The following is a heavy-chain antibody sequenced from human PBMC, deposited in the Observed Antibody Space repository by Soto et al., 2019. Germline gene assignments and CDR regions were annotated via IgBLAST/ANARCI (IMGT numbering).Heavy chain of an antibody. D-gene: IGHD6-13*01. V-gene: IGHV1-69*01. CDR1: GDLFHNYA. J-gene: IGHJ4*02. CDR3: AASTSVAAAGYFKF. Sequence: QVQLVQSGAEVKAPGSSVKVSCKATGDLFHNYAFNWVRQAPGQGLEWMGRISPLFSTTNYAQKFQGSVTIGADELTTIVYLVVSNLESEDTAMYYCAASTSVAAAGYFKFWGQGSVVTVSP. CDR2: ISPLFSTT.